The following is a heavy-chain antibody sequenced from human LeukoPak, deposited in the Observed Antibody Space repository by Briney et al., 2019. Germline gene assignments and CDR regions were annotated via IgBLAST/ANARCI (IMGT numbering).Heavy chain of an antibody. V-gene: IGHV3-9*01. CDR2: ISWNSGSL. CDR1: GFTFDDYA. D-gene: IGHD3-22*01. Sequence: PGRSLRLSCAASGFTFDDYAMHWVRQAPGKGLEWVSGISWNSGSLDYADSVKGRFTIPRDNARNSLYLQMDSLRAEDTAFYYRAKAEGFFGGYYDHWGQGTLVTVSS. CDR3: AKAEGFFGGYYDH. J-gene: IGHJ5*02.